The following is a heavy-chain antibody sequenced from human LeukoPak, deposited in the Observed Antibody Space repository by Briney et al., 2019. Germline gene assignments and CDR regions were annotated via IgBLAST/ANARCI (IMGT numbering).Heavy chain of an antibody. J-gene: IGHJ5*02. CDR1: GFTFSSYA. Sequence: GGSLRLSCAASGFTFSSYAMHWVRQAPGKGLEWVAVISYDGSNKYYADSVKGRFTISRDNSKNTLYLQMNSLRAEDTAVYYCARDSRTAAAGTASEWFDPWGQGTLVTVSS. CDR3: ARDSRTAAAGTASEWFDP. CDR2: ISYDGSNK. D-gene: IGHD6-13*01. V-gene: IGHV3-30*04.